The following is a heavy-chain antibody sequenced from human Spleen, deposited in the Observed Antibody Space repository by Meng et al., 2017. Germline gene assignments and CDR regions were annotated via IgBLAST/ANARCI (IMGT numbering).Heavy chain of an antibody. CDR1: GYAFTTYY. Sequence: VKVSCKASGYAFTTYYMHWVRQAPGQGLDWMGLINPSGGATTYAQKFQGRVTMTRDTSTSTVYMELTSLRSEDTAMYYCARVSCGGDCYYSHYYYYGMDVWGQGTTVTVSS. D-gene: IGHD2-21*02. CDR3: ARVSCGGDCYYSHYYYYGMDV. CDR2: INPSGGAT. V-gene: IGHV1-46*01. J-gene: IGHJ6*02.